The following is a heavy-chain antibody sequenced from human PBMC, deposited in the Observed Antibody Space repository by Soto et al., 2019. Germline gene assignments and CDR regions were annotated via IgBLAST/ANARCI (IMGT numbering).Heavy chain of an antibody. J-gene: IGHJ5*02. V-gene: IGHV3-23*01. CDR2: ISESGGST. CDR1: GFTFSSYA. Sequence: PGGSLRLSCAASGFTFSSYAMSWVRQAPGKGLEWGSVISESGGSTYYADSVKGRFTISRDNSNNTLYLQMNSLRTEDTAVYHCATASTFDPWGQGTLVTVSS. CDR3: ATASTFDP.